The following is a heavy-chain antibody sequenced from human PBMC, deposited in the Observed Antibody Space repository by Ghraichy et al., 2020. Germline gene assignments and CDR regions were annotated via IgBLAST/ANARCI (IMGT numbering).Heavy chain of an antibody. CDR3: ARDQGRGYCSSTSCYGDNWFDP. Sequence: SETLSLTCAVSGGSISSGGYSWSWIRQPPGKGLEWIGYIYHSGSTYYNPSLKSRVTISVDRSKNQFSLKLSSVTAADTAVYYCARDQGRGYCSSTSCYGDNWFDPWGQGTLVTVSS. V-gene: IGHV4-30-2*01. J-gene: IGHJ5*02. CDR1: GGSISSGGYS. D-gene: IGHD2-2*01. CDR2: IYHSGST.